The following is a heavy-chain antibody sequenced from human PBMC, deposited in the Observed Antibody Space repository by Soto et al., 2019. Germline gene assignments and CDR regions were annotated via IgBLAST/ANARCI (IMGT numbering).Heavy chain of an antibody. D-gene: IGHD2-21*02. CDR1: GESISSSSYY. V-gene: IGHV4-39*01. Sequence: GPGPGAASETLSLTCIVSGESISSSSYYWGWIRQPPGRGLEWIVSIYYSGRTYYNPSFKSRVTISIDTSKNQFSLKLSSVTATDTAVYYCARQRTTVVTQAYFDHWGQGALVTVSS. CDR3: ARQRTTVVTQAYFDH. CDR2: IYYSGRT. J-gene: IGHJ4*02.